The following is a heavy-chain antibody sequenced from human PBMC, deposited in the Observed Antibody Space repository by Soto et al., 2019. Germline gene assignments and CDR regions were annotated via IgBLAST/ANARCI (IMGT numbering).Heavy chain of an antibody. CDR2: INAGNGNT. V-gene: IGHV1-3*01. J-gene: IGHJ5*02. Sequence: XSVKVSCKASVYTFTSYAMHWVRQAPGQSLEWMGWINAGNGNTKYSQKFQGRVTITRDTSASTAYMELSSLRSEDTAVYYCAMVAATYWFDHWGQGTLVTVSS. CDR3: AMVAATYWFDH. CDR1: VYTFTSYA. D-gene: IGHD2-15*01.